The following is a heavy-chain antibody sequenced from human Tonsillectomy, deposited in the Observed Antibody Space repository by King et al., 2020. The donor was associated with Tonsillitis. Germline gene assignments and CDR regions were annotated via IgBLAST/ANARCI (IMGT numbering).Heavy chain of an antibody. CDR3: ARDNIGGCMDV. J-gene: IGHJ6*02. D-gene: IGHD3-16*01. V-gene: IGHV3-66*01. CDR2: IYVGGST. CDR1: GVTVSSNH. Sequence: VQLVESGGGLVQPGGSLRLSCAASGVTVSSNHMSWVRQAPGKGLEWVSVIYVGGSTYNAGAVKGRFTISRDNSKHTVYLQMNSLRADDTAVYYCARDNIGGCMDVWGQGTTVTVSS.